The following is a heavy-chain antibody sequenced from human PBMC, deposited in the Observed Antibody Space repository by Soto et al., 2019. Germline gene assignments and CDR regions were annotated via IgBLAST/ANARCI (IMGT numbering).Heavy chain of an antibody. CDR3: ARDLEGWYYYDSSGTNYRKRFDY. D-gene: IGHD3-22*01. CDR1: GYTFTSYG. V-gene: IGHV1-18*04. CDR2: ISAYNGNT. Sequence: QVQLVQSGAEVKKPGASVKVSCKASGYTFTSYGIGWVRQAPGQGLEWMGWISAYNGNTNYAQKLQGRVTMTTDTSTSTAYMELRSLRSDDTAVYYCARDLEGWYYYDSSGTNYRKRFDYWGQGTLVTVSS. J-gene: IGHJ4*02.